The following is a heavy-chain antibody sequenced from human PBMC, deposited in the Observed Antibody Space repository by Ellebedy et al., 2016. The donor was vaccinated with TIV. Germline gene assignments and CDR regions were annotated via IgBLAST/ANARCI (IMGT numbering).Heavy chain of an antibody. Sequence: GESLKISXAASGFTVSSNYMSWVRQAPGKGLEWVSVIYTGGSTYYADSVKGRFIISRDNSKDTPYLQMNSLRAEDTAVYYCAREKSGSYYFDYWGQGTLVTVSS. CDR1: GFTVSSNY. CDR2: IYTGGST. CDR3: AREKSGSYYFDY. J-gene: IGHJ4*02. D-gene: IGHD3-10*01. V-gene: IGHV3-53*01.